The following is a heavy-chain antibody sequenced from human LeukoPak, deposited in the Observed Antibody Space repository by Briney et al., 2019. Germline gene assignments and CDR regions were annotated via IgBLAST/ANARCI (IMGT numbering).Heavy chain of an antibody. CDR2: ISAYNGNT. J-gene: IGHJ4*02. Sequence: GASVKVSCKASGYTFTSYGISWVRQAPGQGLEWMGWISAYNGNTNYAQKLQGRVTMTTDTSTSTAYMELRSLRSDDTAVYYCARGRYSYDSSGYLDYWGQGTLATVSS. V-gene: IGHV1-18*01. CDR3: ARGRYSYDSSGYLDY. D-gene: IGHD3-22*01. CDR1: GYTFTSYG.